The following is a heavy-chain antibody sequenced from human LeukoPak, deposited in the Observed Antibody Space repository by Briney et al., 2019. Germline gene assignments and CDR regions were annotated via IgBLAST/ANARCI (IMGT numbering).Heavy chain of an antibody. J-gene: IGHJ5*02. CDR3: AREFTS. CDR1: GFIMSDHY. CDR2: TRNKANRYST. Sequence: GGSLRLSCAASGFIMSDHYMDWVRQAPGKGLEWVGRTRNKANRYSTEYAASVKGRFTISRDDSKNSLYLQMNSLKTDDTAVYYCAREFTSWGQGTLVTVSS. V-gene: IGHV3-72*01.